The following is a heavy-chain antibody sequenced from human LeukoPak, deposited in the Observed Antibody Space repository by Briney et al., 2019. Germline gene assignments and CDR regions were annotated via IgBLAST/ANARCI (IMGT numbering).Heavy chain of an antibody. J-gene: IGHJ4*02. Sequence: SETLSLTCTVSGGSISSGGYYWSWIRQPPGKGLEWIGYIYHSGSTYYNPSLKSRVTISVDTSKNQFSLKLSSVTAADTAVYYCASPGPDYALDYWGQGTLVTVSS. CDR2: IYHSGST. CDR3: ASPGPDYALDY. V-gene: IGHV4-30-2*01. CDR1: GGSISSGGYY. D-gene: IGHD4-17*01.